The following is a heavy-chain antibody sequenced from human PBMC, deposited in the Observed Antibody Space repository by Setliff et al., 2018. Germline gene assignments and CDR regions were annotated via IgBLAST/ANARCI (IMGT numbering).Heavy chain of an antibody. CDR2: ISAYSGNA. J-gene: IGHJ4*02. V-gene: IGHV1-18*01. Sequence: ASVKVSCKASGYSFSDSAVNWVRQAPGQGLEWVGWISAYSGNAYYTQKLQDRVSLTTDTSTTTAYLELRSLRPDDTAVYYCARDLIDFGWNDYWGQGTLVTVSS. D-gene: IGHD1-1*01. CDR3: ARDLIDFGWNDY. CDR1: GYSFSDSA.